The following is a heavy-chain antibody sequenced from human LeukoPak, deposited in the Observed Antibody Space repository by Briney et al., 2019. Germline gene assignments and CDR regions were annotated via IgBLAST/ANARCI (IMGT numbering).Heavy chain of an antibody. J-gene: IGHJ4*02. V-gene: IGHV3-48*03. CDR2: ISSSGSTI. Sequence: GGSLRLSCAASGFTFSSYEMNWVRQAPGKGLEWVSYISSSGSTIYYADSVKGRFTISRDNAKNSLYLQMNSLRAEDTAVYYCARQNVEMATIDYWGQGTLVTVSS. CDR1: GFTFSSYE. D-gene: IGHD5-24*01. CDR3: ARQNVEMATIDY.